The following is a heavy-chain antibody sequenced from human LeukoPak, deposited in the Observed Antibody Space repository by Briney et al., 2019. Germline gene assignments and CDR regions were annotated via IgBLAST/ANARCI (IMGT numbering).Heavy chain of an antibody. Sequence: ASVKVSCKASGYTFTSYGISWVRQAPGQGLEWMGWISAYNGNTNYAQKLQGRVTMTTDASTSTAYMELRSLRSDDTAVYYCARVDCSSTSCHPPFDYWGQGTLVTVSS. V-gene: IGHV1-18*01. CDR3: ARVDCSSTSCHPPFDY. D-gene: IGHD2-2*01. CDR1: GYTFTSYG. CDR2: ISAYNGNT. J-gene: IGHJ4*02.